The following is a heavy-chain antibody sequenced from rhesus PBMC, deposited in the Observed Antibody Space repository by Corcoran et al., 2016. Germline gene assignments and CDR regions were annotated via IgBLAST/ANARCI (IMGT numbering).Heavy chain of an antibody. D-gene: IGHD3-3*01. Sequence: QVQLQESGPGLVKPSETLSLTCAVSGYSISSGYGWSWIRQPPGKGLEGIGCIGGSNGRTHYNPSLRRRVTIAKDTSKNPFSLTLSSGTAADTAVYYCAGGYLDWLLSEPYFDYWCQGVLVTVSS. CDR2: IGGSNGRT. CDR3: AGGYLDWLLSEPYFDY. CDR1: GYSISSGYG. J-gene: IGHJ4*01. V-gene: IGHV4-127*01.